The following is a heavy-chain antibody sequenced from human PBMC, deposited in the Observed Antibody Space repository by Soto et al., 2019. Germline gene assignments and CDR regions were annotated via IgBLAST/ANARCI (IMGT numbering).Heavy chain of an antibody. CDR2: IYYSGSA. V-gene: IGHV4-39*01. J-gene: IGHJ6*02. D-gene: IGHD4-17*01. CDR3: AGHGVDYGDYASYYYYGMDV. CDR1: GGSISSSTYY. Sequence: QVQLQESGPGLVKPSETLSLTCTVSGGSISSSTYYWGWIRQPPGKGLEWIGFIYYSGSAYYNPSLKSRVTISIHTSQNQFSLKLTSVTAADTAVFYCAGHGVDYGDYASYYYYGMDVWGRGTTVTVSS.